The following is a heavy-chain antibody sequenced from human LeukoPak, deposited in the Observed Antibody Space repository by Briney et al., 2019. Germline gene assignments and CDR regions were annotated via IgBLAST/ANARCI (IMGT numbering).Heavy chain of an antibody. CDR3: ARVDTAMTDAFDI. V-gene: IGHV4-30-2*01. D-gene: IGHD5-18*01. Sequence: SETLSLTCAVSGGSISSGGYSWSWIRQPPGKGLEWIGYIYHSGSTYYNPSLKSRVTISVDRSKNQFSLKLSSVTAADTAAYYCARVDTAMTDAFDIWGQGTMVTISS. CDR1: GGSISSGGYS. CDR2: IYHSGST. J-gene: IGHJ3*02.